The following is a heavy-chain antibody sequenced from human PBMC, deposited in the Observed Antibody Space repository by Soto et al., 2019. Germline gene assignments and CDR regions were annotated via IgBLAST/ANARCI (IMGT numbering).Heavy chain of an antibody. CDR1: GGSISSYY. J-gene: IGHJ5*02. D-gene: IGHD5-12*01. CDR3: ARRVTQIVATIHDWFDP. V-gene: IGHV4-59*01. CDR2: IYYSGST. Sequence: SETLSLTCTVSGGSISSYYWSWIRQPPGKGLGWIGYIYYSGSTNYNPSLKSRVTISVDTSKNQFSLKLSSVTAADTAVYYCARRVTQIVATIHDWFDPWGQGTLVTVSS.